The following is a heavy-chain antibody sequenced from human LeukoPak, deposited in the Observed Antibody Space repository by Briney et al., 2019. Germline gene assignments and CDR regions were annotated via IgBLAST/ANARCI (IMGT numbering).Heavy chain of an antibody. Sequence: GGSLRLSCVGSGFTFRSHAMSWVRQAPEKGLEFVSGIYENGGTTYYADSVKGRFTISRDNSKNTLYLQMNSLRAEDTAVYYCAKDITAAGGYFFDYWGQGTLVTVSS. V-gene: IGHV3-23*01. J-gene: IGHJ4*02. CDR3: AKDITAAGGYFFDY. CDR1: GFTFRSHA. D-gene: IGHD6-13*01. CDR2: IYENGGTT.